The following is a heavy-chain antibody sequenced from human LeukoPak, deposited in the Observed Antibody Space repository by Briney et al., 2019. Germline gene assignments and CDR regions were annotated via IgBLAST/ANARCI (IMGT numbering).Heavy chain of an antibody. CDR2: IQYDGSNK. J-gene: IGHJ4*02. Sequence: GGSLRLSCAASGFTFSNYGIHWVRQAPGKWLEWVAFIQYDGSNKYYADSVKGRFTISRDNSKNTLYLQMNSLRAEDTAVYYCAKLPLRGSPSDYWGQGTLVTVSS. D-gene: IGHD1-26*01. CDR3: AKLPLRGSPSDY. CDR1: GFTFSNYG. V-gene: IGHV3-30*02.